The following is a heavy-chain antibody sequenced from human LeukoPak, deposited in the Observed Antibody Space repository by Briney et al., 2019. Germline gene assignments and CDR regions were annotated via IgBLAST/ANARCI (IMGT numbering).Heavy chain of an antibody. CDR1: GYTFTSYY. CDR3: ARASSGGDYVWYFGY. Sequence: ASVKVSCKASGYTFTSYYMHWVRQAPGQGLEWMGIINPSGGSTSYAQKFQGRVTMTRDTSTSTVYMELSSLRSEDTAVYYCARASSGGDYVWYFGYWGQGTLVTVSS. J-gene: IGHJ4*02. D-gene: IGHD4-17*01. V-gene: IGHV1-46*01. CDR2: INPSGGST.